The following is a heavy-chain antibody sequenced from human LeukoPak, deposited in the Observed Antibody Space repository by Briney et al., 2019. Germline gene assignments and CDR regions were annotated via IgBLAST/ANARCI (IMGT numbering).Heavy chain of an antibody. CDR2: INCNSGDA. V-gene: IGHV1-2*02. CDR1: GYSFTEHY. Sequence: ASVKVSCKASGYSFTEHYIYWVRQAPGQGLEWVGRINCNSGDANSAQKFQGRVTMTRDTSVSTAYMDLSSVASDDTAVYFCARSAGHCSNGICFTDYYMDVWGRGTTVTVSS. CDR3: ARSAGHCSNGICFTDYYMDV. D-gene: IGHD2-8*01. J-gene: IGHJ6*03.